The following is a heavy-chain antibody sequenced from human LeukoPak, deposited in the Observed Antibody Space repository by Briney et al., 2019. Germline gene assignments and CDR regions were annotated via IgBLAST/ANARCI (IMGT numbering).Heavy chain of an antibody. Sequence: SGGSLRLSCAASGFTFSTYDMHWVRQAPGKGLEWVSFIRYDGSDKLYADSVKGRFTVSRDNSKNTLYLQMNSLRPEDTAVYYCAKRGGSYIGYFDYWGQGTLVTVSS. D-gene: IGHD1-26*01. CDR1: GFTFSTYD. CDR2: IRYDGSDK. CDR3: AKRGGSYIGYFDY. J-gene: IGHJ4*02. V-gene: IGHV3-30*02.